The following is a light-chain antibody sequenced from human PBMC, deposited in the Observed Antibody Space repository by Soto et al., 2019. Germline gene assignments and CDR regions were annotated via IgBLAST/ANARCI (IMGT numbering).Light chain of an antibody. CDR2: AAS. CDR3: QQYYSYPST. Sequence: AIRMTQSPSSLSASTGDRVTITCRASQGISSYLAWYQQKPGKAPKLLIYAASTLQRGVPSRFSGSGSGTDFTLTISCLQSEDFATYYCQQYYSYPSTFGQGTKVEIK. V-gene: IGKV1-8*01. J-gene: IGKJ1*01. CDR1: QGISSY.